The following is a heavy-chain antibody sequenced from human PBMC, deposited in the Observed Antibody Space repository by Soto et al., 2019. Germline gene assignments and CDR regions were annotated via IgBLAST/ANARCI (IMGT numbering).Heavy chain of an antibody. CDR3: VRTSLVVAAATREDY. V-gene: IGHV3-74*01. J-gene: IGHJ4*02. CDR1: GFTFSSYW. Sequence: EVQLVESGGGLVQPGGSLRLSCAASGFTFSSYWMHWVRQAPGKGLVWVSRINSDGSSTSYADSVKGRFTISRDNGKNTLYLQMNSLRAEDTAVYYCVRTSLVVAAATREDYCGQGTLVTVSS. D-gene: IGHD2-15*01. CDR2: INSDGSST.